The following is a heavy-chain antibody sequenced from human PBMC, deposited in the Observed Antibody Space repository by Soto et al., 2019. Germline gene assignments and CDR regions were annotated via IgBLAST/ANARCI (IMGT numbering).Heavy chain of an antibody. V-gene: IGHV3-23*01. CDR2: SSASGRSR. D-gene: IGHD6-19*01. CDR1: GIEFSNYA. CDR3: AKDGNWLDVYFDV. Sequence: GGSLRLSCVASGIEFSNYAMSWVLQAPGKGLEWVSISSASGRSRYHADSVKGRFTISRDNSKNTLYLHMTNLRAEDTAVYYCAKDGNWLDVYFDVWGQGTPVTVYS. J-gene: IGHJ4*02.